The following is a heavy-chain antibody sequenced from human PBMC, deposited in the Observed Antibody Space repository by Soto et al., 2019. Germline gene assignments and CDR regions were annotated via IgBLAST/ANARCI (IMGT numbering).Heavy chain of an antibody. Sequence: PGGSLRLSCAASGFTVSSNYMSWVRQAPGKGLEWVSVIYSGGSTYYADSVKGRFTISRDNSKNTLYLQMNSLRAEDTAVYYCARENYYGSGSYYNGRAFDYWGQGTLVTVSS. D-gene: IGHD3-10*01. CDR3: ARENYYGSGSYYNGRAFDY. CDR2: IYSGGST. CDR1: GFTVSSNY. J-gene: IGHJ4*02. V-gene: IGHV3-66*01.